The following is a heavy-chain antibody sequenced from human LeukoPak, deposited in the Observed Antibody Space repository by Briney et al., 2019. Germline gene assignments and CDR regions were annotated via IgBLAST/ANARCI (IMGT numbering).Heavy chain of an antibody. J-gene: IGHJ5*02. Sequence: GGSLRLSCAASGFTFSSYWMSWVRQAPGKGLEWVANIKQDGSEKYYVDSVKGRFTISRDNVKNSLYLQMNSLRAEDTAVYYCARVVVGAINWFDPWGQGTLVTVSS. CDR1: GFTFSSYW. V-gene: IGHV3-7*01. D-gene: IGHD1-26*01. CDR3: ARVVVGAINWFDP. CDR2: IKQDGSEK.